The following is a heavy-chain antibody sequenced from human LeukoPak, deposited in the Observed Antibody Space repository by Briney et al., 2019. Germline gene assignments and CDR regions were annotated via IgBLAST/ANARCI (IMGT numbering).Heavy chain of an antibody. J-gene: IGHJ4*02. CDR1: GFTFSSYW. V-gene: IGHV3-7*01. Sequence: GGSLRLSCAASGFTFSSYWMSWVRQAPGKGLEWVANIKQDGSEKYYVDSVKGRFTISRDDAKSSLYLQMNSLRAEDTAVYYCASLVTLTIAAADPFDYWGQGTLVTVSS. CDR3: ASLVTLTIAAADPFDY. CDR2: IKQDGSEK. D-gene: IGHD6-13*01.